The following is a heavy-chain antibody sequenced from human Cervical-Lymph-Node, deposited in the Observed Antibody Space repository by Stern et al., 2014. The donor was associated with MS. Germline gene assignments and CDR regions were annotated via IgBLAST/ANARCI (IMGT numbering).Heavy chain of an antibody. CDR3: ARGELKEGLVRGMDV. J-gene: IGHJ6*02. V-gene: IGHV1-69*01. Sequence: QVQLGQSGAEAKKPGSSVKVSCKASGGTFSSYAISWVRKAPGQGLEWMGGIIPTFGTANYAQKFQGRVTITADESTSTAYMELSSLRSEDTAVYYCARGELKEGLVRGMDVWGQGTTVTVSS. CDR1: GGTFSSYA. D-gene: IGHD1-26*01. CDR2: IIPTFGTA.